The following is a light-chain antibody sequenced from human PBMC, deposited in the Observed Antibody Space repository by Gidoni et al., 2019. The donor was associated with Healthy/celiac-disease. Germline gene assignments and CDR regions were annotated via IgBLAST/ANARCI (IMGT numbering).Light chain of an antibody. CDR2: NAS. CDR3: QQYHIYPWT. J-gene: IGKJ1*01. V-gene: IGKV1-5*03. CDR1: QSISSW. Sequence: VKMTHSPSTLSASVGDRVTITCRASQSISSWLAWYQQKPGKAPKLLIYNASSLESGVPSRFSGSGSGTEFTLTISSLQPDDFATYYCQQYHIYPWTFGQGTKVEIK.